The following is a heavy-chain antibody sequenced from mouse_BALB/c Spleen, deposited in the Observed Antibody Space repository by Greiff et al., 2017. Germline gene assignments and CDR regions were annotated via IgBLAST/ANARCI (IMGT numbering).Heavy chain of an antibody. Sequence: EVKVVESGGGLVQPGGSLKLSCAASGFTFSSYTMSWVRQTPEKRLEWVAYISNGGGSTYYPDTVKGRFTISRDNGKNTLYLQMSSLKSEDTAMYYCARQLGLRYYAMDYWGQGTSVTVSS. V-gene: IGHV5-12-2*01. D-gene: IGHD3-1*01. CDR1: GFTFSSYT. CDR3: ARQLGLRYYAMDY. J-gene: IGHJ4*01. CDR2: ISNGGGST.